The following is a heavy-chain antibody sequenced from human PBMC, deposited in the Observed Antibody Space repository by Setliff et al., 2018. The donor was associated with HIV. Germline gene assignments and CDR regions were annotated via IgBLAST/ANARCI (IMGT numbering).Heavy chain of an antibody. D-gene: IGHD2-15*01. Sequence: PSETLSLTCSVSGVSITTDGYFWSWIRHYPGKGLEWIGYMYHTGNTYSNPSLASRLVMSLDPSKNQFSLKLNSMTAADTAMFYCAGGWYFRDISDSRFDFWGQGMLVTVS. CDR3: AGGWYFRDISDSRFDF. CDR1: GVSITTDGYF. J-gene: IGHJ4*02. V-gene: IGHV4-31*03. CDR2: MYHTGNT.